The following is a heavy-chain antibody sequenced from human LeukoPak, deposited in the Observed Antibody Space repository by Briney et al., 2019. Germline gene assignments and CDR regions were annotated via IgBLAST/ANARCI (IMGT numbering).Heavy chain of an antibody. CDR1: GFTFGDYA. Sequence: PGGSLRLSCTASGFTFGDYAMSWVRQAPGKGLEWVGFIRSKAYGGTTEYAASVKGRFTISRDDSKSIAYLQMNSLKTEDTAVYYCTRDPEVGYSYGDAFDIWGQGTMVTVSS. CDR3: TRDPEVGYSYGDAFDI. D-gene: IGHD5-18*01. CDR2: IRSKAYGGTT. V-gene: IGHV3-49*04. J-gene: IGHJ3*02.